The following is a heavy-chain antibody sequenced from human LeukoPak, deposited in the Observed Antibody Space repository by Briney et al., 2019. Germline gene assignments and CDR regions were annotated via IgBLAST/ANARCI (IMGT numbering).Heavy chain of an antibody. D-gene: IGHD3-9*01. CDR3: AREPPNFDWSLRAGDDY. CDR2: IYYSGST. Sequence: KPSETLSLTCTVSGGSISSYYWSWIRQPPGKGLEWIGYIYYSGSTSYNPSLKSRVTISVDTSKNQFSLKLSSVTAADTAVYYCAREPPNFDWSLRAGDDYWGQGTLVTVSS. J-gene: IGHJ4*02. V-gene: IGHV4-59*12. CDR1: GGSISSYY.